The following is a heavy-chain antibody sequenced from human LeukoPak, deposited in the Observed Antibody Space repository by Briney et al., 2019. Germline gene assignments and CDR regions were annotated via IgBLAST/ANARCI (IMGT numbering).Heavy chain of an antibody. D-gene: IGHD3-22*01. J-gene: IGHJ4*02. V-gene: IGHV3-30*04. Sequence: GGSLRLSCAASGFTFSSYVMHWVRQAPGKGLEWVAIISYDGSNEYYADSVKGPFTISRDNSKNTLYLQMNSLRAEDTAVYYCAKEGTYYYDSSGYYWDYWGQGTLVTVSS. CDR1: GFTFSSYV. CDR3: AKEGTYYYDSSGYYWDY. CDR2: ISYDGSNE.